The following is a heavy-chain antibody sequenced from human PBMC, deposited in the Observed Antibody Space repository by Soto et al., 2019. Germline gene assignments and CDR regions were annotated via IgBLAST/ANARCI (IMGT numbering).Heavy chain of an antibody. Sequence: ASVKVSCKASGYTFTSYGISWVRQAPGQGLEWMGWISAYNGNTNYAQKLQGRVTMTTDTSTSTAYMELRSLRSDDTAVYYCARGGNRFGPHYYGSESSIWGQGTLVTVSS. J-gene: IGHJ4*02. CDR1: GYTFTSYG. CDR2: ISAYNGNT. D-gene: IGHD3-10*01. V-gene: IGHV1-18*01. CDR3: ARGGNRFGPHYYGSESSI.